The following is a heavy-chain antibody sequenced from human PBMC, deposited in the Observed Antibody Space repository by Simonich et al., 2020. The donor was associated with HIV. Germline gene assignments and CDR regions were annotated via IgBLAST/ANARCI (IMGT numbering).Heavy chain of an antibody. CDR2: IHDSGSN. CDR3: AAGNALLRFLEWEGTYMDV. J-gene: IGHJ6*03. V-gene: IGHV4-34*01. Sequence: QVQLHQWGAGLLKPSETLSLTCAVYGGSFSGYYWTWIRQSPGKGLGWIGEIHDSGSNNYNPSLKGRVTMSVDKSKNQFSLKLKSVIAADTAVYYCAAGNALLRFLEWEGTYMDVWGKGTTVTVSS. D-gene: IGHD3-3*01. CDR1: GGSFSGYY.